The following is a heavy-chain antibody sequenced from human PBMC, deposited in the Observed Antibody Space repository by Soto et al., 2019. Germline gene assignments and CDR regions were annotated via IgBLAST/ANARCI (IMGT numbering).Heavy chain of an antibody. CDR3: AREGKQWLERSYFDY. J-gene: IGHJ4*02. CDR1: GFTFSSYS. CDR2: ISSSRSNK. Sequence: GGSLRLSCAASGFTFSSYSMNWVRQAPGKGLEWVSYISSSRSNKYYADSVKGRFTISRDNAKNSLYLQMNSLRAEDTAVYYCAREGKQWLERSYFDYWGQGTLVTVSS. V-gene: IGHV3-48*01. D-gene: IGHD6-19*01.